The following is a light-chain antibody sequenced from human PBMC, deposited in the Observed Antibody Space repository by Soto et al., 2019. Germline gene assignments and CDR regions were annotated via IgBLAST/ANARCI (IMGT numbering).Light chain of an antibody. J-gene: IGKJ1*01. CDR3: RQYNSYSWT. V-gene: IGKV1-5*03. CDR2: KAS. Sequence: DIQMTQSPSTLSASVGDRVTITCRASQNINSWLAWYQQKPGKAPKLLIYKASNLESGVPSRFSGSGSGTEYTLIISSLQPDDFATYYCRQYNSYSWTFGQGTKVEIK. CDR1: QNINSW.